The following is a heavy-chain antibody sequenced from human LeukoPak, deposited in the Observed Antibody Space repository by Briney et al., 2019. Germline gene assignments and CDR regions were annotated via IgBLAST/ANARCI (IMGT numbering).Heavy chain of an antibody. V-gene: IGHV1-2*02. CDR1: GYTFTGYY. J-gene: IGHJ4*02. D-gene: IGHD5-12*01. Sequence: GASVKVSCKASGYTFTGYYMHWVRQAPGQGLEWMGWINPNSGVTNYAQKFRGRVTMTRDTSVSTAYMELSRLRSDDTAVYYCARGVATLADPPDYWGQGTLVTVSS. CDR3: ARGVATLADPPDY. CDR2: INPNSGVT.